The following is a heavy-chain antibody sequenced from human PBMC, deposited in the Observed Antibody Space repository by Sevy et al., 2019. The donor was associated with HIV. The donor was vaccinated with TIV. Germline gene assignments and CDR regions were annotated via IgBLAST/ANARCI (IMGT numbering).Heavy chain of an antibody. V-gene: IGHV3-23*01. CDR1: GFTFSSYA. D-gene: IGHD5-18*01. J-gene: IGHJ4*02. CDR3: AKDASVDTAMAPLGY. CDR2: ISGSGGST. Sequence: GGSLRLSCAASGFTFSSYAMSWVRQAPGKGLEWVSAISGSGGSTYYADSVKGRFTLSRDNSKNTLYLQMNSLRAEDTAVYYCAKDASVDTAMAPLGYWGQGTLVTVSS.